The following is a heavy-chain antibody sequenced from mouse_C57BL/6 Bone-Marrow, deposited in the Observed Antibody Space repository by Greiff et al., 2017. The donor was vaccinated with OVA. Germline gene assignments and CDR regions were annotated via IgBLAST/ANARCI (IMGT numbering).Heavy chain of an antibody. CDR2: ISDGGSYT. CDR1: GFTFSSYA. CDR3: ARRGGD. J-gene: IGHJ2*01. V-gene: IGHV5-4*03. Sequence: EVKLVESGGGLVKPGGSLKLSCAASGFTFSSYAMSWVRQTPEKRLEWVATISDGGSYTYYPDNVKGRFTISRDNAKNNLYLQMSHLKSEDTAMYYCARRGGDWGQGTTLTVSS.